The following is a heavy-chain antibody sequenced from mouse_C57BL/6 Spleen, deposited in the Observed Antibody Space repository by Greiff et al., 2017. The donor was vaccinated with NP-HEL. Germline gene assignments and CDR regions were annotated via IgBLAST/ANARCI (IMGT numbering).Heavy chain of an antibody. J-gene: IGHJ3*01. Sequence: VQVVESGAELARPGASVKMSCKASGYTFTSYTMHWVKQRPGQGLEWIGYINPSSGYTKYNQKFKDKATLTADKSSSTAYMQLSSLTSEDSAVYYCAREDGSSYAWFAYWGQGTLVTVSA. CDR2: INPSSGYT. V-gene: IGHV1-4*01. CDR3: AREDGSSYAWFAY. D-gene: IGHD1-1*01. CDR1: GYTFTSYT.